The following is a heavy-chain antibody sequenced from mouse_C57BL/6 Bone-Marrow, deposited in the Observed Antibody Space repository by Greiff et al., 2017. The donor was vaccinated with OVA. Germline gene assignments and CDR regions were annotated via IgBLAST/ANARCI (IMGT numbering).Heavy chain of an antibody. Sequence: VQLQQPGAELVKPGASVKMSCKASGYTFTSYWITWVKQRPGQGLEWIGDIYPGSGSTNYNEKFKSKATLTVDKSSSTAYMQLSSLTSEDSAVSYWARSVYGTRRGFAYWGQGTLVTVSA. CDR2: IYPGSGST. D-gene: IGHD1-1*01. CDR3: ARSVYGTRRGFAY. V-gene: IGHV1-55*01. CDR1: GYTFTSYW. J-gene: IGHJ3*01.